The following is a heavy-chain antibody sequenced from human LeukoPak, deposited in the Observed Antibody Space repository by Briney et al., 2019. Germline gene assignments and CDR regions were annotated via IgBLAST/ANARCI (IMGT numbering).Heavy chain of an antibody. D-gene: IGHD2-21*02. J-gene: IGHJ4*02. CDR1: GFTFSSYW. Sequence: AGGSLRLSCAASGFTFSSYWMHWVRQAPGKGPVWVSRINSDGSSTSYADSVKGRFTISRDNAKNTLYLQMNSLRAEDTAVYYCAREADLPFDYWGQGTLVTVSS. CDR3: AREADLPFDY. V-gene: IGHV3-74*01. CDR2: INSDGSST.